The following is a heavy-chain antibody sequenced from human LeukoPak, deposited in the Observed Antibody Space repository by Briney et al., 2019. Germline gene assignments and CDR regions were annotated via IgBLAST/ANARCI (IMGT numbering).Heavy chain of an antibody. Sequence: GGSLRLSCAASGFTFSSYAMHWVRQAPGKGLEWVAVISYDGSNKYYADSVKGRFTISRDNSKNTLYLQMNSLRAEDTAVYYCARVGRSYYGSGSYLSYWGQGTLVTVSS. V-gene: IGHV3-30*04. CDR3: ARVGRSYYGSGSYLSY. CDR2: ISYDGSNK. D-gene: IGHD3-10*01. CDR1: GFTFSSYA. J-gene: IGHJ4*02.